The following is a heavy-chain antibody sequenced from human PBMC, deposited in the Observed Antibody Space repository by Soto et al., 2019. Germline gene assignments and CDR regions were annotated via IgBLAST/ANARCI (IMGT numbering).Heavy chain of an antibody. D-gene: IGHD5-12*01. CDR3: ARAGRDGYNLRYFDY. CDR2: IIPIFGTA. CDR1: GGTFSSYA. J-gene: IGHJ4*02. V-gene: IGHV1-69*13. Sequence: SVKVSCKASGGTFSSYAISWVRQAPGQGLEWMGGIIPIFGTANYAQKFQGSVTITADESTSTAYMELSSLRSEDTAVYYCARAGRDGYNLRYFDYWGQGTLVTVSS.